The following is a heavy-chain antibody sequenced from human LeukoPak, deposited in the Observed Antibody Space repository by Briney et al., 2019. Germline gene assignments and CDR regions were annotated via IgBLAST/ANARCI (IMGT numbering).Heavy chain of an antibody. V-gene: IGHV4-39*01. CDR3: ASVYYYDRPIDP. CDR1: GGSISSSSYY. CDR2: MYYSGSS. Sequence: KLSETLSLTCNVSGGSISSSSYYWGWIRQPPGKGLEWIGSMYYSGSSYYNPSLKSRVTISVDTSKNQFSLKLSSVTAADTAVYYCASVYYYDRPIDPWGQGTLVTVSS. D-gene: IGHD3-22*01. J-gene: IGHJ5*02.